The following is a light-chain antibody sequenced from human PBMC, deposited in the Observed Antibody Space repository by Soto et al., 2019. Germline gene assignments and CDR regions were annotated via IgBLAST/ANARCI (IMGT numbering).Light chain of an antibody. CDR2: DVS. V-gene: IGLV2-14*01. CDR1: SSDIGAYNY. CDR3: SSYTISSTLL. Sequence: QSALTQPASVSGSPGQSITISCTGTSSDIGAYNYVSWYQQHPGKAPKLMIYDVSNRPSGVSNRFSCSKSGNTASLTISGLQAEDEADYYCSSYTISSTLLFGGGTKLTVL. J-gene: IGLJ2*01.